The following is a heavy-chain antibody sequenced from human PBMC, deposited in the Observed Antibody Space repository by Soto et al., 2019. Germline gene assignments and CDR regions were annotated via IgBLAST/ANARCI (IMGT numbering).Heavy chain of an antibody. CDR3: ARRDYDFWSGYSQAWFDP. J-gene: IGHJ5*02. D-gene: IGHD3-3*01. Sequence: ASVKVSCKASGYTFTGYYMHWVRQAPGQGLEWMGWINPNSGGTNYAQKFQGRVTMTRDTSISTAYMELSRLRSDDTAVHYCARRDYDFWSGYSQAWFDPWGQGTLVTVSS. V-gene: IGHV1-2*02. CDR2: INPNSGGT. CDR1: GYTFTGYY.